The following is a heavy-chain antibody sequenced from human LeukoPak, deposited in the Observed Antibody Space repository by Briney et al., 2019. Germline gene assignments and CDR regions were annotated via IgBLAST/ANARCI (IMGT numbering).Heavy chain of an antibody. CDR1: GGSISSYY. V-gene: IGHV4-4*07. CDR3: ARLVRSVWPYYFDF. CDR2: IYSSGST. D-gene: IGHD3-10*01. J-gene: IGHJ4*02. Sequence: PSETLSLTCTVSGGSISSYYWSWIRQPAGKGLDWIGRIYSSGSTDYNPSLKSRVTISVDTSKNQFSLTLTSVTAADTAVYYCARLVRSVWPYYFDFWGQGILVSVSS.